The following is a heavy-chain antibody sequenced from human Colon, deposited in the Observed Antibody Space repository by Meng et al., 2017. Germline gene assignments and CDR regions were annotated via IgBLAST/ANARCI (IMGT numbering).Heavy chain of an antibody. J-gene: IGHJ6*02. V-gene: IGHV3-7*01. CDR2: IKQDDSEK. CDR3: ARIPYGDYSYFAMDV. D-gene: IGHD4-17*01. CDR1: GFTFSSYW. Sequence: GESLKISCEASGFTFSSYWMNWVRQAPGKGLEWVANIKQDDSEKYYVDSVKGRFTISRDNAKNSLFLQMNSLRAEDTAVYYCARIPYGDYSYFAMDVWGQGTTVTVSS.